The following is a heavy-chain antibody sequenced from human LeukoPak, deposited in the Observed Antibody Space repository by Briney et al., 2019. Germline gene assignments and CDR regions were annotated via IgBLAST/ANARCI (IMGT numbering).Heavy chain of an antibody. Sequence: PSETLSLTCTVSGGSISGYFWIWIRPPPGKGLEWLGYVYSDETTNYSPSLRSRITISIDTSKNQFSLNLRSVTAADTAVCYCARNGIHGYSGLDFWGQGTLVTVSS. CDR1: GGSISGYF. J-gene: IGHJ4*02. D-gene: IGHD5-12*01. V-gene: IGHV4-59*08. CDR2: VYSDETT. CDR3: ARNGIHGYSGLDF.